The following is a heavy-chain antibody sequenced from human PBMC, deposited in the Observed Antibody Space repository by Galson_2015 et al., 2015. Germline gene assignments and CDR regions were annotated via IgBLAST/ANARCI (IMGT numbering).Heavy chain of an antibody. CDR1: GGPISSYY. Sequence: TLSLTCTVSGGPISSYYWNWIRQPPGKGLEWIGYIHYSGSTNYNPSLKSRVTISVDTSKNQFSLKLSSVTAADTAVYYCARVGYYYDSSGDSPFDYWGQGTLVTVSS. J-gene: IGHJ4*02. CDR2: IHYSGST. D-gene: IGHD3-22*01. V-gene: IGHV4-59*01. CDR3: ARVGYYYDSSGDSPFDY.